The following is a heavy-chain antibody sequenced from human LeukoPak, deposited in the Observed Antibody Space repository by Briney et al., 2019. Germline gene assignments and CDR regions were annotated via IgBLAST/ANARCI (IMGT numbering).Heavy chain of an antibody. CDR3: AREGYDSSASFDY. Sequence: GGSLRLSCAASGFTFSSYEMNWVRQAPGKGLEWVSYISSSGSTIYYADSVKGRFTISRDNAKNSLYLQMNSLRAEDTAVYYCAREGYDSSASFDYWGQGTLVTASS. D-gene: IGHD3-22*01. J-gene: IGHJ4*02. CDR2: ISSSGSTI. CDR1: GFTFSSYE. V-gene: IGHV3-48*03.